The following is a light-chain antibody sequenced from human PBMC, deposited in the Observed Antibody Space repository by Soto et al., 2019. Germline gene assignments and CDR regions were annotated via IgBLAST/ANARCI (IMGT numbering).Light chain of an antibody. CDR1: SSDDGGYNY. J-gene: IGLJ2*01. CDR3: SSYTGSSTLVV. CDR2: DVS. Sequence: QSVLTQPASVSGSPGQSITISCTGTSSDDGGYNYVSWYQQHPGKAPKLMIYDVSNRPSGVSNRFSGSKSGNTASLTISGLQAEDEADYYCSSYTGSSTLVVFGGGTQLTVL. V-gene: IGLV2-14*01.